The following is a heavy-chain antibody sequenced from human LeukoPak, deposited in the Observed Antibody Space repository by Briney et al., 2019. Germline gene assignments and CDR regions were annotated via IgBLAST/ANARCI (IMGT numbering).Heavy chain of an antibody. Sequence: PGGSLRLSCAASGFTFRDYDMHSVRQATGKGLEWVSAIGTAGDTYYTGSVKGRFTISRENAKNSLYLQMNSLRAGDTAVYYCARVAKERVGGVYYFDYWGQGTLVTVSS. CDR1: GFTFRDYD. CDR2: IGTAGDT. V-gene: IGHV3-13*01. J-gene: IGHJ4*02. D-gene: IGHD1-1*01. CDR3: ARVAKERVGGVYYFDY.